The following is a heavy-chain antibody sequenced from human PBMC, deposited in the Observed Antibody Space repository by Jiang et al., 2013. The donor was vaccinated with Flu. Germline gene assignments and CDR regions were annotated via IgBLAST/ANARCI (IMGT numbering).Heavy chain of an antibody. CDR1: GFTFSSYG. CDR2: ISYDGSNK. V-gene: IGHV3-30*18. D-gene: IGHD6-19*01. Sequence: VQLVESGGGVVQPGRSLRLSCAASGFTFSSYGMHWVRQAPGKGLEWVAVISYDGSNKYYADSVKGRFTISRDNSKNTLYLQMNSLRAEDTAVYYCAKGGISGWHFDYWGQGTLVTVSS. CDR3: AKGGISGWHFDY. J-gene: IGHJ4*02.